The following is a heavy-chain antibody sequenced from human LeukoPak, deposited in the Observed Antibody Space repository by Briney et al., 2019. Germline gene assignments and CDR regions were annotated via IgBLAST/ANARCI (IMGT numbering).Heavy chain of an antibody. J-gene: IGHJ3*02. D-gene: IGHD3-22*01. Sequence: GGSLRLSCAASGFTFSSYAMSWVRQAPGKGLEWVSAISGSGGSTYYADSEKGRFTISRDNSKNTLYLQMNSLRAEDTAVYYCAKQTPRRRITMIVVVSSGAFDIWGQGTMVTVSS. V-gene: IGHV3-23*01. CDR3: AKQTPRRRITMIVVVSSGAFDI. CDR2: ISGSGGST. CDR1: GFTFSSYA.